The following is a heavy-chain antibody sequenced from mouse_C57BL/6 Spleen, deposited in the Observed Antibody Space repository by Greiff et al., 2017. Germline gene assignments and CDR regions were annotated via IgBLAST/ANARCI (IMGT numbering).Heavy chain of an antibody. V-gene: IGHV5-9*01. D-gene: IGHD4-1*01. J-gene: IGHJ2*01. CDR3: ARHDWDYFDY. Sequence: EVKLVESGGGLVKPGGSLKLSCAASGFTFSSYTMSWVRQTPEKRLEWVATISGGGGNTYYPDSVKGRFTISRDNAKSTLYLQMSSLRSEDTALYYCARHDWDYFDYWGQGTTLTVSS. CDR1: GFTFSSYT. CDR2: ISGGGGNT.